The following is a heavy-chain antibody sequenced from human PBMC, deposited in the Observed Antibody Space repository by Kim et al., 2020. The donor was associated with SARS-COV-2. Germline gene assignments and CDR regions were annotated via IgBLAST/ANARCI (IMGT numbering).Heavy chain of an antibody. V-gene: IGHV3-33*01. CDR2: IWCDGNNT. J-gene: IGHJ6*02. CDR1: GFTFGDYG. Sequence: GGSLRLSCAASGFTFGDYGMRWVRQAPGKGLEWVALIWCDGNNTYYADSVKGRFTVSRDNSKNTLSLQMNSLRAEDTAVYYCARDRAGDRADYSGLDVWGQGTTVTVSS. D-gene: IGHD2-21*02. CDR3: ARDRAGDRADYSGLDV.